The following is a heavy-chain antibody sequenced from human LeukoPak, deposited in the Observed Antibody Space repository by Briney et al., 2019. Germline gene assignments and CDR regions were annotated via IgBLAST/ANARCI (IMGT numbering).Heavy chain of an antibody. CDR1: GFTFSSYG. J-gene: IGHJ4*02. V-gene: IGHV3-30*19. Sequence: GGSLRLSCAASGFTFSSYGMPWVRQAPGKGLEWVAVISYDGSNKYYADSVKGRFTISRDNSKNTLYLQMNSLRAEDTAVYYCARDSAAEGLDYWGQGTLVTVSS. CDR3: ARDSAAEGLDY. CDR2: ISYDGSNK. D-gene: IGHD6-13*01.